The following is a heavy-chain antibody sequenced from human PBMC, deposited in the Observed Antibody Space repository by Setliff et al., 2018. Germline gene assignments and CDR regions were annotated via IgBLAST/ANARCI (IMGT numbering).Heavy chain of an antibody. J-gene: IGHJ4*02. D-gene: IGHD2-2*01. CDR3: VKAHYCRSTSCAFDY. Sequence: LRLSCAASGFTFSSYAMSWVRQAPGKGLNWVSAVSGGGDTTFYAASVKGRFTISRDNSKNTVYLQMNSLRAEDTALYYCVKAHYCRSTSCAFDYWGQGALVTSPQ. CDR2: VSGGGDTT. V-gene: IGHV3-23*01. CDR1: GFTFSSYA.